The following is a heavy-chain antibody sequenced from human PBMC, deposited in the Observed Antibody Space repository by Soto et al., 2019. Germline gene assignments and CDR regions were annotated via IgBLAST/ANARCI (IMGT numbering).Heavy chain of an antibody. Sequence: GGSLRLSCAASGFTFSSYAMSWVRQAPGKGLEWVSAISGSGGSTYYADSVKGQFTISRDNSKNTLYLQMNSLRAEDTAVYYCAKDDVVVAAKSGYFDYWGQGTLVTVSS. CDR2: ISGSGGST. J-gene: IGHJ4*02. CDR3: AKDDVVVAAKSGYFDY. D-gene: IGHD2-15*01. V-gene: IGHV3-23*01. CDR1: GFTFSSYA.